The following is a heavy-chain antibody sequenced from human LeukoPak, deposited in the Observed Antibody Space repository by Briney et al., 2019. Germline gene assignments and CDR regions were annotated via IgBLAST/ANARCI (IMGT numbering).Heavy chain of an antibody. J-gene: IGHJ5*02. D-gene: IGHD3-9*01. Sequence: PSETLSLTCAVSGGSISSSNWWSWVRQPPGKGLEWIGEIYHSGSTNYNPSLKSRVTISVDKSKNQFSLKLSSVTAADTAVYYCARMTLTGYYNTVGFDPWDQGTLVTVSS. CDR2: IYHSGST. CDR3: ARMTLTGYYNTVGFDP. V-gene: IGHV4-4*02. CDR1: GGSISSSNW.